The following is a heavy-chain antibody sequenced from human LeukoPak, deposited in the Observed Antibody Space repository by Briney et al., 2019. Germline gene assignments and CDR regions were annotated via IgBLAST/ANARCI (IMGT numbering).Heavy chain of an antibody. CDR1: GFTFSGFA. D-gene: IGHD1-26*01. J-gene: IGHJ6*01. V-gene: IGHV3-23*01. Sequence: GGSLRLSCAASGFTFSGFAMSWVRQTPGKGLEWVSGISGTGDNTLYADSVKGRFTISRDNAKNTLYLQMNSLRAEDTAIYYCAKMKGHPLPKYYMDVWGQGTTVTVSS. CDR2: ISGTGDNT. CDR3: AKMKGHPLPKYYMDV.